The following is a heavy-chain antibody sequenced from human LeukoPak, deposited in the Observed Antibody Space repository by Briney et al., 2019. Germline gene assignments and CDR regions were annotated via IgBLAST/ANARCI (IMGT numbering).Heavy chain of an antibody. V-gene: IGHV3-23*01. CDR3: ARDPYSGAYGDTYYYFMDV. CDR1: GFTFSSYG. J-gene: IGHJ6*03. Sequence: GGTLRLSCAASGFTFSSYGMSWVRQAPGKGLEWVSAISGSGGSTYYADSVKGRFTISRDNSKNTLYLQMNSLRAEDTAVYYCARDPYSGAYGDTYYYFMDVWGKGTTVTISS. D-gene: IGHD1-26*01. CDR2: ISGSGGST.